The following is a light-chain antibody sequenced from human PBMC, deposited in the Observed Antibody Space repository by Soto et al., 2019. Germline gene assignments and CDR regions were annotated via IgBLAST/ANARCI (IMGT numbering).Light chain of an antibody. J-gene: IGKJ2*01. V-gene: IGKV4-1*01. CDR2: WAS. CDR1: QTLLYSSNNKNY. CDR3: QQFFSTPQT. Sequence: DIVMTQSPDSLAVSLGERATINCKSSQTLLYSSNNKNYLAWYQLKPGQPPRLLLYWASTRGSGVPDRFSGSGSVTDFSLTISSLQAEDVAVYYCQQFFSTPQTFGQGTNLEIK.